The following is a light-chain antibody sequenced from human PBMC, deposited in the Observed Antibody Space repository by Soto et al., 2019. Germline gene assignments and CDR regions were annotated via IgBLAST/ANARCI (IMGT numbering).Light chain of an antibody. Sequence: QSALTQPASVSGSPGQSITISCTGTSSDVGAYNYVSWYQQHPGKAPKLMIYEVSNRPSGVSNRFSGSKSGNTASLTISGLQAEDEADYCCSSYTGSSTLVFGGGTKLTVL. CDR1: SSDVGAYNY. CDR2: EVS. CDR3: SSYTGSSTLV. J-gene: IGLJ2*01. V-gene: IGLV2-14*01.